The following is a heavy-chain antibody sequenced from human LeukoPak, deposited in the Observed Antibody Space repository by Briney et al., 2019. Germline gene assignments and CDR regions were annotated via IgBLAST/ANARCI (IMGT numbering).Heavy chain of an antibody. CDR3: AKGADYDILTGYYY. CDR2: ISYDGSNK. V-gene: IGHV3-30*18. CDR1: RFTFSSYG. J-gene: IGHJ4*02. D-gene: IGHD3-9*01. Sequence: GGSLRLSCAASRFTFSSYGMHWVRQAPGKGLEWVAVISYDGSNKYYADSVKGRITISRDNSKNTLYLQMNSLRAEDTAVYYCAKGADYDILTGYYYWGQGTLVTVSS.